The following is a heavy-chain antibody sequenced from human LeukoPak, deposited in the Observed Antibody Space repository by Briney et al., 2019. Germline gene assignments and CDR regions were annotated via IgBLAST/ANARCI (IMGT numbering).Heavy chain of an antibody. Sequence: SETLSLTCAVYGGSFSGYYWSWIRQPPGKGLEWIGEINHSGSTNYNPSLKSRVTISVDTSKNQFSLELSSVTAADTAVYYCARNQDTDFDYWGQGTLVTVSS. CDR1: GGSFSGYY. CDR3: ARNQDTDFDY. CDR2: INHSGST. V-gene: IGHV4-34*01. J-gene: IGHJ4*02.